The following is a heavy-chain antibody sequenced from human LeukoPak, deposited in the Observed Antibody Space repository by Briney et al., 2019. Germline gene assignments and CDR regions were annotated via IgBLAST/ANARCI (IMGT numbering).Heavy chain of an antibody. CDR3: ASRSGSLTYDYYYYYMDV. D-gene: IGHD3-10*01. V-gene: IGHV3-66*01. CDR2: IYSGGTT. CDR1: GFTVSSNY. J-gene: IGHJ6*03. Sequence: GGSLRLSCAASGFTVSSNYMSWVRQAPGKGLEWVSVIYSGGTTYYADSVKGRFTISRDNSKNTLYLQMNSLRAEDTAVYYCASRSGSLTYDYYYYYMDVWGKGTTVTISS.